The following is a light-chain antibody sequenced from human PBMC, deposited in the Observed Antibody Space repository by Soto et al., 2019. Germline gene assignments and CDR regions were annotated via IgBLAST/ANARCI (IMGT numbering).Light chain of an antibody. Sequence: QSALTQPPSASGSPGQSVTISCTGTSSDVGGYNYVSWYQQHPGKAPKLMIYEVSKRPSGVPDRFSGSESGNTASLTVSGLQAEDEADYYCSSYAGGNNLVFGGGTKLTVL. V-gene: IGLV2-8*01. J-gene: IGLJ2*01. CDR3: SSYAGGNNLV. CDR2: EVS. CDR1: SSDVGGYNY.